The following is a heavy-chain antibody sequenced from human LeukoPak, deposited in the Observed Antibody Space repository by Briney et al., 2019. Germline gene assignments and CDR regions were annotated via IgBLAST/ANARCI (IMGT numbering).Heavy chain of an antibody. CDR1: GYTFTSYY. J-gene: IGHJ4*02. Sequence: ASVTVSCKASGYTFTSYYMHWVRQAPGQGLERMGIINPSGGSTSYAQKFQGRVTMTRDTSTSTVYMELSSLRSEDTAVYYCARGDYYDSSGAKNFDYWGQGTLVTVSS. D-gene: IGHD3-22*01. CDR2: INPSGGST. V-gene: IGHV1-46*01. CDR3: ARGDYYDSSGAKNFDY.